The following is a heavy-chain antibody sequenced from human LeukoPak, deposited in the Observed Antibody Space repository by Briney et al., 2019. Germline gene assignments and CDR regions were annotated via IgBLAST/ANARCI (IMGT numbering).Heavy chain of an antibody. CDR3: VGDGHSNTGMNY. V-gene: IGHV3-73*01. J-gene: IGHJ4*02. CDR1: GFTFSGST. D-gene: IGHD2/OR15-2a*01. CDR2: IRSKANSYVT. Sequence: PGGSLKLTCATSGFTFSGSTIHWVRQAPGKGLEWIGHIRSKANSYVTIYGAAVKGWFTISRDDSKNTAYLHMNSLKTEDTAVYYCVGDGHSNTGMNYWGQETLVTVSS.